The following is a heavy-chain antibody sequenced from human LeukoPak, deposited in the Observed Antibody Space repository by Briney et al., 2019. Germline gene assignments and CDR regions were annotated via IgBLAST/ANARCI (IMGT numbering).Heavy chain of an antibody. CDR3: ARLGDSSGYYLAY. V-gene: IGHV5-51*01. D-gene: IGHD3-22*01. CDR2: IYPGDSDT. J-gene: IGHJ4*02. CDR1: GYSFTSYW. Sequence: GESLQISCKGSGYSFTSYWIGWVRQMPGKGLEWMGNIYPGDSDTRYSPSFQGQVTISADKSISTAYLQWSSLKASDTAMYYCARLGDSSGYYLAYWGQGTLVTVSS.